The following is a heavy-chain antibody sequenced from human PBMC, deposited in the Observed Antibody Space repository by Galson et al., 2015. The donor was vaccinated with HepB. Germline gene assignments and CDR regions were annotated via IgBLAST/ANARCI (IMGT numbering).Heavy chain of an antibody. V-gene: IGHV3-74*03. CDR3: AGDCSSTSCYGHDAFAI. J-gene: IGHJ4*02. CDR1: GFTFSNYW. D-gene: IGHD2-2*01. Sequence: LRLSCAASGFTFSNYWMHWVRQAPGKGLVWVSRINGYGTITTYADSVKGRFTITRDNAKNMLYLQMSSLRAEDTAVYYCAGDCSSTSCYGHDAFAIWGQGILVPVSS. CDR2: INGYGTIT.